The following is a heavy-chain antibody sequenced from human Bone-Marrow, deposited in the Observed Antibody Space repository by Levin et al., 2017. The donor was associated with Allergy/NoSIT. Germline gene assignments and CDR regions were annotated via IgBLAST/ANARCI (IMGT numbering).Heavy chain of an antibody. CDR2: INHSGST. J-gene: IGHJ4*02. CDR3: ARGTWGPYY. Sequence: PSETLSLTCAVYGGSFSAYYWSWIRQPPGKGLEWIGEINHSGSTNYNPSLKSRVTISIDTSKKQFSLKLSPVTAADTAVYYCARGTWGPYYWGQGSLVTVSS. V-gene: IGHV4-34*01. D-gene: IGHD1-26*01. CDR1: GGSFSAYY.